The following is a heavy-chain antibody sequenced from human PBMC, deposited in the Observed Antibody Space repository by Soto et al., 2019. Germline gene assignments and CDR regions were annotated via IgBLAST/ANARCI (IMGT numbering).Heavy chain of an antibody. CDR3: AKGLRIGAVNHYYFMDV. CDR1: GFTFSSYA. CDR2: ISGSGGST. Sequence: GGSLRLSCAASGFTFSSYAMSRVRQAPGKGLEWVSAISGSGGSTYYADSVKGRFTISRDNSKNTLYLQMNSLRAEDTAVYYCAKGLRIGAVNHYYFMDVWGKGSTVTVSS. J-gene: IGHJ6*03. D-gene: IGHD6-13*01. V-gene: IGHV3-23*01.